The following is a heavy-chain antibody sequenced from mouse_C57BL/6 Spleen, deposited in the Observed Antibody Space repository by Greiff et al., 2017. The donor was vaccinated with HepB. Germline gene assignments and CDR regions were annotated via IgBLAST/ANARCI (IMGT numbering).Heavy chain of an antibody. D-gene: IGHD3-3*01. Sequence: EVKLMESGPGLVKPSQSLSLTCSVTGYSITSGYYWNWIRQFPGNKLEWMGYISYDGSNNYNPSLKNRISITRDTSKNQFFLKLNSVTTEDTATYYCARDRDWAYWGQGTLVTVSA. CDR1: GYSITSGYY. J-gene: IGHJ3*01. V-gene: IGHV3-6*01. CDR3: ARDRDWAY. CDR2: ISYDGSN.